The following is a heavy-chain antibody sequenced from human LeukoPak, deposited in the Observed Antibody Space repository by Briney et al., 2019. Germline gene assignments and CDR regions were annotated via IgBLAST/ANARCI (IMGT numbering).Heavy chain of an antibody. CDR2: TNPNSGNT. Sequence: ASVKVSCKASGYTFTSYDINWVRQATGQGVEWMGWTNPNSGNTGYAQKFQGRVTMTRNTSISTAYMELSSLRSEDTAVYYCARGGYYYGSGSYSTPFDYWGQGTLVTVSS. D-gene: IGHD3-10*01. CDR3: ARGGYYYGSGSYSTPFDY. V-gene: IGHV1-8*01. CDR1: GYTFTSYD. J-gene: IGHJ4*02.